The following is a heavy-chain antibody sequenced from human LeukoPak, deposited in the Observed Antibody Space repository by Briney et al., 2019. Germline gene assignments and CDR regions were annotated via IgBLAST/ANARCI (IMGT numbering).Heavy chain of an antibody. D-gene: IGHD5-12*01. Sequence: SVKVSCKASGGTFSSYAISWVRQAPGQGLEWMGGIIPIFGTANYAQKFQGRVTITADESTSTAHMELSSLRSEDTAVYYCARGYSGYDRSKFDYWGQGTLVTVSS. CDR3: ARGYSGYDRSKFDY. V-gene: IGHV1-69*01. CDR2: IIPIFGTA. CDR1: GGTFSSYA. J-gene: IGHJ4*02.